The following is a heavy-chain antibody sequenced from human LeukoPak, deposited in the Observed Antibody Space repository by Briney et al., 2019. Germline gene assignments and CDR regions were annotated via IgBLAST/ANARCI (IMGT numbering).Heavy chain of an antibody. CDR1: GDSVSSNSAA. CDR2: TYYRSKWYN. V-gene: IGHV6-1*01. CDR3: ARDLSLRGVPLLLFDY. Sequence: SQTLSLTCAISGDSVSSNSAAWNWIRQSPSRGLEWLVRTYYRSKWYNDYAVSVKSRITINPDTSKNQFSLQLNSVTPEDTAVYYCARDLSLRGVPLLLFDYWGQGTLVTVSS. J-gene: IGHJ4*02. D-gene: IGHD3-10*01.